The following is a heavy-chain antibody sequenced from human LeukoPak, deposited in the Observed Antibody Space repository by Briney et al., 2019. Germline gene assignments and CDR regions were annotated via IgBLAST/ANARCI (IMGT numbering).Heavy chain of an antibody. D-gene: IGHD3-10*01. Sequence: GGSLRLSCAASGFTFSNYAMSWVRQAPGKGLEWVSVVSGSGGSTYYADSVKGRFTISRDNSKNTLYLLMNSLSAEDTALYYCAKEQTSSGYFDYWGQGTLVTVSS. CDR2: VSGSGGST. CDR3: AKEQTSSGYFDY. V-gene: IGHV3-23*01. CDR1: GFTFSNYA. J-gene: IGHJ4*02.